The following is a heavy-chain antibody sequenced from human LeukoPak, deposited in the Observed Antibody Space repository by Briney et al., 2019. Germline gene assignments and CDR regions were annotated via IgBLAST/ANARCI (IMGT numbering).Heavy chain of an antibody. D-gene: IGHD3-9*01. Sequence: TLSLTCTVSGGSISSGGYYWRWIRQHPGKGLEWIGYIYYSGSTDYNPSLKSRFTMSVDTSKNQFSLKLSSVTAADTAVYYCASADYDMAFDIWGQGTMVTVSS. CDR3: ASADYDMAFDI. V-gene: IGHV4-31*03. CDR1: GGSISSGGYY. J-gene: IGHJ3*02. CDR2: IYYSGST.